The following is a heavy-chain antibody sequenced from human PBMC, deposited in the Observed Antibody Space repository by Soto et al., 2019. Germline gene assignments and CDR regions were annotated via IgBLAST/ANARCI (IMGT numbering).Heavy chain of an antibody. CDR2: INPNSGVT. Sequence: ASVKVSCKASGYTLTGYYMHWVRQAPGQGLECMGWINPNSGVTNYAQKLQRWVTITRDTSISTAYMERSRLRSDDTAVYFCARGGPYNSSSFAEYFQHWGQGTLVTVSS. CDR1: GYTLTGYY. V-gene: IGHV1-2*04. J-gene: IGHJ1*01. D-gene: IGHD6-13*01. CDR3: ARGGPYNSSSFAEYFQH.